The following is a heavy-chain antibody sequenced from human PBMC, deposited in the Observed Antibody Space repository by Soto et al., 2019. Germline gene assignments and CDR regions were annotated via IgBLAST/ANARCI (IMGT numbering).Heavy chain of an antibody. V-gene: IGHV4-30-2*01. CDR2: IYHSGNT. CDR3: ARVHGGYYFES. CDR1: GGSISSGGHS. J-gene: IGHJ4*02. Sequence: PSETLSLTCSVSGGSISSGGHSWSWIRQPPGKGLEWIGFIYHSGNTYYNPSLRSRVTISVDRSKNQFSLKLNSVTAADTAVYYCARVHGGYYFESWGQGNLVT.